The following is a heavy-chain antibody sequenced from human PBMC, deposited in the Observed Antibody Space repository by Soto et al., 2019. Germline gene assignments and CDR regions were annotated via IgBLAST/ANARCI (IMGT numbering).Heavy chain of an antibody. V-gene: IGHV5-51*01. CDR3: ARLGIAVAGILYNWLDP. D-gene: IGHD6-19*01. CDR1: GYSFTSYW. Sequence: PGESLKISCNGSGYSFTSYWIGWVRQMPGKGLEWMGIIYPGDSDTRYSPSFQGQVTISADKSISTAYLQWSSLKASDTAMYYCARLGIAVAGILYNWLDPWGQGTLVTVSS. J-gene: IGHJ5*02. CDR2: IYPGDSDT.